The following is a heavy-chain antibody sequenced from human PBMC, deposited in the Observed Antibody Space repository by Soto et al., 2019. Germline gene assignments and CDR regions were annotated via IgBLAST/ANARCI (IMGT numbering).Heavy chain of an antibody. Sequence: QVQLVQSGAEVKKPGASVKVSCKASGYTFTGYYMHWVRQAPGQGLEWMGWINPNSGGTNYAQKFQGRVTMTRDTSISTAYMELSRLRSDDTAVYYCATSYCSGGSCYSQFDYWGQGTLVTVSS. V-gene: IGHV1-2*02. CDR3: ATSYCSGGSCYSQFDY. CDR1: GYTFTGYY. J-gene: IGHJ4*02. D-gene: IGHD2-15*01. CDR2: INPNSGGT.